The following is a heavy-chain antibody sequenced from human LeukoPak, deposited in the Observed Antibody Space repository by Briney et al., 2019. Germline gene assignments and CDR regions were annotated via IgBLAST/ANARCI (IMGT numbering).Heavy chain of an antibody. D-gene: IGHD2-2*01. V-gene: IGHV3-23*01. CDR2: ISGGGGST. J-gene: IGHJ4*02. CDR3: AHGDCDSTSCYYVY. CDR1: GFTFSSYA. Sequence: GSLRLSCAASGFTFSSYAMSWVRQAPGKGLAWVSAISGGGGSTYYADTVKGRFTISRHNSKNTLYLQMNSLRAEDTAVYYCAHGDCDSTSCYYVYWGQGTLVTVSS.